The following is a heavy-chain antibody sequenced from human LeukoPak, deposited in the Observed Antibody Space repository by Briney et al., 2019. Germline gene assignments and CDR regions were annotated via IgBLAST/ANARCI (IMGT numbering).Heavy chain of an antibody. CDR1: GFTFNNYA. J-gene: IGHJ4*02. Sequence: GGSLRLSCASSGFTFNNYAMTWVRQAPGKGLEWVSSITASGGSAYCADSVKGRFTISRDNSKNTLYLQMSSLRAEDTAVYYCARDYPTSGIVTIFDYWGQGTLVTVSS. V-gene: IGHV3-23*01. CDR3: ARDYPTSGIVTIFDY. CDR2: ITASGGSA. D-gene: IGHD1-1*01.